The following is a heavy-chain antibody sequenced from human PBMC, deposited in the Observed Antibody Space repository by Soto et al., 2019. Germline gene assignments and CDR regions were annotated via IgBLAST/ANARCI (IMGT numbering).Heavy chain of an antibody. V-gene: IGHV6-1*01. CDR2: TYYRSKWSH. Sequence: QGQLQQSGPGLVKPSQTLSLTCAISGDSVSSDITSWNWIRQSPSRGLGWLGRTYYRSKWSHDYAASVKSRITINPDTSKNQFALELNSMTPEDTAVYYCARGNALDVWGQGTVVTVSS. CDR1: GDSVSSDITS. J-gene: IGHJ3*01. D-gene: IGHD3-10*01. CDR3: ARGNALDV.